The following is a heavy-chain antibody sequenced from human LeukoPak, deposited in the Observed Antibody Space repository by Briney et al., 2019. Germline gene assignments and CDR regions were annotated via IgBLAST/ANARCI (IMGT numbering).Heavy chain of an antibody. CDR3: ARDSRRCSSTSCYWGWFDP. J-gene: IGHJ5*02. CDR2: IIPIFGTA. CDR1: GCTFSSYA. V-gene: IGHV1-69*06. D-gene: IGHD2-2*01. Sequence: SVKVSCMASGCTFSSYAIRWVRQAPGQGLEWMGGIIPIFGTANYAQKLQGRVTITADKYTNTAYMELSSLRSEDTAVYYCARDSRRCSSTSCYWGWFDPWGQGTLVTVSS.